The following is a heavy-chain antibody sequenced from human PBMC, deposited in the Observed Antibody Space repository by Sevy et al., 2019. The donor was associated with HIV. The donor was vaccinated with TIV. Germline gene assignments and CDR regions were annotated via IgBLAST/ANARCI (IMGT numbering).Heavy chain of an antibody. V-gene: IGHV4-34*01. CDR3: ARGQEVDYGYGTQWFDP. CDR2: INHSGST. Sequence: SETLSLTCAVYGGSFSGYYWSWIRQPPGKGLEWIGEINHSGSTNYNPSLKSRVTISVDTSKNQFSLMLSSVTAADTAVYYCARGQEVDYGYGTQWFDPWGQGTLVTVSS. CDR1: GGSFSGYY. J-gene: IGHJ5*02. D-gene: IGHD5-18*01.